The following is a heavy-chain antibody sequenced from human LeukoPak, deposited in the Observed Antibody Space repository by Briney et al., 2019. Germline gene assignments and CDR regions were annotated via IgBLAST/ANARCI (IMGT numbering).Heavy chain of an antibody. J-gene: IGHJ6*02. D-gene: IGHD2-2*01. Sequence: SETLSLTCTVSGGSISSYYWSWIRQPPGKGLEWIGYIYYSGSTNYNPSLKSRVTISVDTSKNQFSLRLTSVTAADTAVYYCARGTCTSSSCYAGDYGMDVWGQGTPVTVSS. CDR3: ARGTCTSSSCYAGDYGMDV. CDR2: IYYSGST. CDR1: GGSISSYY. V-gene: IGHV4-59*08.